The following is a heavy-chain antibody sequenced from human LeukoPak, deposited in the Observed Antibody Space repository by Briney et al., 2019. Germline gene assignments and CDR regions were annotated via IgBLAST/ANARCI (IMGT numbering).Heavy chain of an antibody. CDR3: ARLESSSWYVDY. Sequence: GESLKISCKGSGYSFTTYWIAWVRQMPGKGLEWMGIIYPADSGTRYSPSFQGQVSISADKSISTAYLQWSSLKASDTAMYYCARLESSSWYVDYWGQGTLVTVSS. V-gene: IGHV5-51*01. CDR1: GYSFTTYW. CDR2: IYPADSGT. D-gene: IGHD6-13*01. J-gene: IGHJ4*02.